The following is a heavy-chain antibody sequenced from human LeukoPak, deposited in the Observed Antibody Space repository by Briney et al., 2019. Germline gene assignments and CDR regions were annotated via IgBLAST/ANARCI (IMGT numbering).Heavy chain of an antibody. Sequence: PGGSLRLSCAVSGFTFTNYWMTWVRQAPGKGLEWAANIEQDGSDKYYVDSVVGRFTISRDNAQNLLYLHMNSLRAEDTGVYYCAKSGGFFDTWGQGTLVTVSS. CDR3: AKSGGFFDT. CDR2: IEQDGSDK. J-gene: IGHJ4*02. V-gene: IGHV3-7*01. D-gene: IGHD1-26*01. CDR1: GFTFTNYW.